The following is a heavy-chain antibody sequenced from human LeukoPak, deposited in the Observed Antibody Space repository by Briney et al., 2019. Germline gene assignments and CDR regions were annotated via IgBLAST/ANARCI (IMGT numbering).Heavy chain of an antibody. CDR1: GGSISSYY. Sequence: PSETLSLTCTVFGGSISSYYWSWIRQPAGKGLEWIGRIYTSGSTNYNPSLKSRVTMSVDTSKNQFSLKLSSVTAADTAVYYCARDWVVVVPAATGFEYYYYGMDVWGQGTTVTVSS. CDR3: ARDWVVVVPAATGFEYYYYGMDV. V-gene: IGHV4-4*07. J-gene: IGHJ6*02. CDR2: IYTSGST. D-gene: IGHD2-2*01.